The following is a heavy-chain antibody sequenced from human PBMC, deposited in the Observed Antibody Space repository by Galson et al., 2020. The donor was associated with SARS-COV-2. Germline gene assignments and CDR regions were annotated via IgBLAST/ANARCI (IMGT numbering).Heavy chain of an antibody. V-gene: IGHV4-30-4*01. CDR1: GGSFNSGDYY. CDR2: LSYSGSS. J-gene: IGHJ4*02. Sequence: SETLSLTCGVSGGSFNSGDYYWSWIRQPPGKGLQWIGYLSYSGSSSYNPSPKSRVTISLDTSRNQFSLKPYSVTAADTAVYHCARAVRYDFWTGYWRFDFWGQGILVTVSS. D-gene: IGHD3-3*01. CDR3: ARAVRYDFWTGYWRFDF.